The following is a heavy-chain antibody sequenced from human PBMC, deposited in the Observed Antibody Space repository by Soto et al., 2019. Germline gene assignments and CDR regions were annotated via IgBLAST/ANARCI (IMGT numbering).Heavy chain of an antibody. J-gene: IGHJ5*02. CDR3: ARVSFDHFVHWFDP. V-gene: IGHV6-1*01. Sequence: SQTLSLTCAISGDSVSSKTAAWNWIRQSPSRGLEWLGRTYFRSRWYNDYAISVESRITINPDTSKNQFSLLLNSVTPEDAAVYFCARVSFDHFVHWFDPWGQGTLVTVSS. D-gene: IGHD3-9*01. CDR2: TYFRSRWYN. CDR1: GDSVSSKTAA.